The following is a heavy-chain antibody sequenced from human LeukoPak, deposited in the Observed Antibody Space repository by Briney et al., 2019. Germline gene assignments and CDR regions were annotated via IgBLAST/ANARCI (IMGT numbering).Heavy chain of an antibody. CDR2: ISYDGRNK. J-gene: IGHJ4*02. CDR3: AKDFKSGNFDY. CDR1: GFTFSDYG. V-gene: IGHV3-30*18. Sequence: GRSLRLSCAASGFTFSDYGMHWVRQAPGKGLEWVAVISYDGRNKYSADSVKGRLTISRDDSKNMVDLQMNSLRAEDTAVYYCAKDFKSGNFDYWGQGTLVTVSS. D-gene: IGHD1-1*01.